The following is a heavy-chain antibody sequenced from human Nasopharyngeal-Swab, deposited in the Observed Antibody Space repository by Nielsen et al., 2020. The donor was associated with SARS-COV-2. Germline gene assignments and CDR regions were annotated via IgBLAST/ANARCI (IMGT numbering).Heavy chain of an antibody. CDR3: ASSGLSSGWPLDY. CDR2: ISSSSSYI. V-gene: IGHV3-21*04. CDR1: GFTFSSYS. D-gene: IGHD6-19*01. Sequence: GGSLRLSCAASGFTFSSYSMNWVRQAPGKGLEWVSSISSSSSYIYYADSVKGRFTISRDNAKNSLYLQMNSLRAKDTAVYYCASSGLSSGWPLDYWGQGTLVTVSS. J-gene: IGHJ4*02.